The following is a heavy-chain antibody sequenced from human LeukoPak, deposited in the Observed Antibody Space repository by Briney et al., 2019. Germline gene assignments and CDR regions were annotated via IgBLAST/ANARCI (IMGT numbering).Heavy chain of an antibody. CDR1: GGSISSYY. J-gene: IGHJ6*02. CDR2: IYTSGST. Sequence: SETLSLTCTVSGGSISSYYWSWIRQPAGKGLEWIGRIYTSGSTNYNPSLKSRVTMSVDTSKNQFSLKLSSVTAADTAVYYCARDPILYSSSWYGIDVWGQGTTVTVSS. D-gene: IGHD6-13*01. V-gene: IGHV4-4*07. CDR3: ARDPILYSSSWYGIDV.